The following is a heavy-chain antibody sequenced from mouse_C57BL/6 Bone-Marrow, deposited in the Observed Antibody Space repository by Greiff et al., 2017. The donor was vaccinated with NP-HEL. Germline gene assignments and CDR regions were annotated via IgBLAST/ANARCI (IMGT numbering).Heavy chain of an antibody. Sequence: EVKLLESGPGLVKPSQSLSLTCSVTGYSITSGYYWNWIRQFPGNKLEWMGYISYDGSNNYNSSLKNRISITRDTSKNQFFLKMNSVTAEDTATYYCARPLLVATRYCDVWGTGTTVTVSS. D-gene: IGHD1-1*01. CDR3: ARPLLVATRYCDV. J-gene: IGHJ1*03. V-gene: IGHV3-6*01. CDR2: ISYDGSN. CDR1: GYSITSGYY.